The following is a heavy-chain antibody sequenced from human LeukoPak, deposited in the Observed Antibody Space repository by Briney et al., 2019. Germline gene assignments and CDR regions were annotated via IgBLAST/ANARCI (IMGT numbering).Heavy chain of an antibody. CDR3: ARETGYYGSGSYYIF. V-gene: IGHV1-8*01. D-gene: IGHD3-10*01. J-gene: IGHJ4*02. CDR1: GYTFTSYD. CDR2: MNPNSGNT. Sequence: ASVKVSCKASGYTFTSYDINWVRQGTGQGLEWMGWMNPNSGNTGYAQKFQGRVTMTRNTSISTAYMELSSLRSEDTAVYYCARETGYYGSGSYYIFWGQGTLVTVSS.